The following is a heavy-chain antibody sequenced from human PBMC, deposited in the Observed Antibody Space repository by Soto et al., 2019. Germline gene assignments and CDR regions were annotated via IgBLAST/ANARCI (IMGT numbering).Heavy chain of an antibody. CDR1: GGSISGNY. CDR3: ARGPQGSGWYAVDY. J-gene: IGHJ4*02. CDR2: IYNSGNT. D-gene: IGHD6-19*01. Sequence: SETLSLTCTVSGGSISGNYWSWIRQPAGKGLEWIGRIYNSGNTNYNPSLKSRVTMSLDTSKNQFSLKLTSVTAADTAVYYCARGPQGSGWYAVDYWGQGTLVTVSS. V-gene: IGHV4-4*07.